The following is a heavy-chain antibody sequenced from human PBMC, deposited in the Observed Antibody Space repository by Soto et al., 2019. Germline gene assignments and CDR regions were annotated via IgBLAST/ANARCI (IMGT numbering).Heavy chain of an antibody. J-gene: IGHJ4*02. Sequence: ASVKVSCKVSGYSLTELSIHWVRQAPGEGLEWMGGYDLEKGETIYAQKFQGRVTMTEDSPADTPYMQLRSLRSEDTAVYYCAIEVGRRNQFELWGQGNIVTVSS. CDR1: GYSLTELS. V-gene: IGHV1-24*01. CDR2: YDLEKGET. D-gene: IGHD1-7*01. CDR3: AIEVGRRNQFEL.